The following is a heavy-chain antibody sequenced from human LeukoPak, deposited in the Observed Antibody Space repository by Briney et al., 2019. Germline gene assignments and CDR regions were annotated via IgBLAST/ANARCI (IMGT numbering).Heavy chain of an antibody. Sequence: ASVKVSCKASGYTFTGYYMHWVRQAPGQGLEWMGWINPNSGGTNYAQKFQGRVTMTTDTSTSTAYMELRSLRSDDTAVYYCAIVWFGEGAYYYYGMDVWGQGTTVTVSS. CDR3: AIVWFGEGAYYYYGMDV. D-gene: IGHD3-10*01. CDR1: GYTFTGYY. V-gene: IGHV1-2*02. J-gene: IGHJ6*02. CDR2: INPNSGGT.